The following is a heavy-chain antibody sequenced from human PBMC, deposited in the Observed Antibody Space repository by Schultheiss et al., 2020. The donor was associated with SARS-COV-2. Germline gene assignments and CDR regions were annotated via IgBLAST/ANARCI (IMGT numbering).Heavy chain of an antibody. D-gene: IGHD3-22*01. CDR1: GGSIRGYY. CDR3: ARDSYDSSGYGGDYYYYYGMDV. J-gene: IGHJ6*02. Sequence: SQTLSLTCTVSGGSIRGYYWSWIRQPAGKGLEWIGRIYTSGSTNYSPSLKSRVTMSVDTSKNQFSLKLSSVTAADTAVYYCARDSYDSSGYGGDYYYYYGMDVWGQGTTVTVSS. V-gene: IGHV4-4*07. CDR2: IYTSGST.